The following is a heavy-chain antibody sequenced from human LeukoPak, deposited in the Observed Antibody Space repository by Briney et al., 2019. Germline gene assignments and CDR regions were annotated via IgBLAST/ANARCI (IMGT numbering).Heavy chain of an antibody. D-gene: IGHD3-16*01. CDR2: ISGSSGLI. CDR3: VRGGTFH. J-gene: IGHJ4*02. CDR1: GFTFSGYE. Sequence: PGGSLRLSCVGSGFTFSGYEMYWVRQAPGKGLDWVSYISGSSGLIYYADSVKGRFTISRDNAKNSLFLQMNSLRVEDTAVYYCVRGGTFHWGQGTLVTVSS. V-gene: IGHV3-48*03.